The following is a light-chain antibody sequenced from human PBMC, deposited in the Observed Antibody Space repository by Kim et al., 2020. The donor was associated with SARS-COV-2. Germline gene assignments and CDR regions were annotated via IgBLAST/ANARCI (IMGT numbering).Light chain of an antibody. V-gene: IGKV2-28*01. CDR2: CGF. Sequence: PASISCCSCSRLLHPNGSNYFDWYLMQPPQSPQLLIYCGFTRPSWVPDRFSGSGSCTAFTLKISRVEAADVVIYYCMKPLLPPPYTFGQGTKLEI. CDR3: MKPLLPPPYT. CDR1: SRLLHPNGSNY. J-gene: IGKJ2*01.